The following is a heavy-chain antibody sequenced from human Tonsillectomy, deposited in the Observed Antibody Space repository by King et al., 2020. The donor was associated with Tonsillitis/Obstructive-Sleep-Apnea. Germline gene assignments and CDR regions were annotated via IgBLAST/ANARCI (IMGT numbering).Heavy chain of an antibody. V-gene: IGHV3-30*18. CDR3: AKDRGDYEYYYYGMDV. Sequence: QVQLVESGGGVVQPGRSLRLSCAASGFTFSSYGMHWVRQAPGKGLAWVAVISYDGSNKYYADSVKGRFTISRDNSKNTLYLQMNSLRAEDTAVYYCAKDRGDYEYYYYGMDVWGQGTTVTVSS. J-gene: IGHJ6*02. D-gene: IGHD4-17*01. CDR2: ISYDGSNK. CDR1: GFTFSSYG.